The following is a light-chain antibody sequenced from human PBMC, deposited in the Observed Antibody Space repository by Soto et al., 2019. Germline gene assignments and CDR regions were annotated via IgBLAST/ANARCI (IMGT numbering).Light chain of an antibody. CDR1: QSISGS. CDR3: QQYNGYWT. Sequence: DIQMTQSPSTLSASVGDRVTITCRARQSISGSLAWYQQKPGKAPKLLIYEASNLKSGVPSRFSGSGSGTEYTLTISILQPDDSASYYCQQYNGYWTFGQGTRVEIK. J-gene: IGKJ1*01. V-gene: IGKV1-5*03. CDR2: EAS.